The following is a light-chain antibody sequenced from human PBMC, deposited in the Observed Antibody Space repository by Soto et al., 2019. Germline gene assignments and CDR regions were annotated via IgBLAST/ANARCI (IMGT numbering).Light chain of an antibody. Sequence: SPATLSVSPGERATLSCRASQSVSSNLAWYQQKPGQAPRLLIYVASSRATGIPVRFSGSGSGTEFTLTISSLQSEDFAVYYCQQYNNWHLTFGQGTRLEIK. CDR2: VAS. J-gene: IGKJ5*01. CDR1: QSVSSN. V-gene: IGKV3-15*01. CDR3: QQYNNWHLT.